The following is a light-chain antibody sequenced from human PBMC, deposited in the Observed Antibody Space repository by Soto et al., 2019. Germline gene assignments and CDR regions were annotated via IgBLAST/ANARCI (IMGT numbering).Light chain of an antibody. CDR1: SSDVGGYNY. CDR3: SSYAGSNSLV. J-gene: IGLJ1*01. V-gene: IGLV2-8*01. Sequence: QSALTQPPSASGSLGQSVTISCTGSSSDVGGYNYVSWYQQHPGKAPKLMIYDVSQRPSGVPDRFSASKSGNTASLTVSGLQAEDEPDYYCSSYAGSNSLVFGTGTKVTVL. CDR2: DVS.